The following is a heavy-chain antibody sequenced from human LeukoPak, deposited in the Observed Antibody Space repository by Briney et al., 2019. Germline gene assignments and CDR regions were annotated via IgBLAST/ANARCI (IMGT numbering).Heavy chain of an antibody. CDR3: ARAALYYYDSSGYYDPRGGYFDY. J-gene: IGHJ4*02. CDR1: GYTFTGYY. D-gene: IGHD3-22*01. CDR2: INPNSGGT. Sequence: GASVKVSCKASGYTFTGYYMHWVRQAPGQGLEWMGWINPNSGGTNYAHKFQGWVTMTRDTSISTAYMELSRLRSDDTAVYYCARAALYYYDSSGYYDPRGGYFDYWGQETLVTASS. V-gene: IGHV1-2*04.